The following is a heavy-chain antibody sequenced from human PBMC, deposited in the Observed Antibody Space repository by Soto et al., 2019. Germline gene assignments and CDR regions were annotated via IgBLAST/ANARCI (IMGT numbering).Heavy chain of an antibody. V-gene: IGHV3-30*18. D-gene: IGHD6-13*01. CDR2: ISYDGSNK. J-gene: IGHJ6*02. CDR1: GFTFSSYG. Sequence: GGSLRLSCAASGFTFSSYGMHWVRQAPGKGLEWVAVISYDGSNKYYADSVKGRFTISRDNSKNTLYLQMNSLRAEDTAVYYCAKVRGIAAAGTPHYYYYYGMDVWGQGTTVTVSS. CDR3: AKVRGIAAAGTPHYYYYYGMDV.